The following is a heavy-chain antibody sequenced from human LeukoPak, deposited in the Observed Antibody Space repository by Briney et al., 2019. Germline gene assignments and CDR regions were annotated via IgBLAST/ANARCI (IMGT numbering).Heavy chain of an antibody. Sequence: GGSLRLSCAASRFTFSRYWMHWVRQAPGKGLVWVSRINSDGISTSYADSVKGRFTISRDNAKNTLYLQMNSLRAEDTAVYYCARVGSGTTRDYWGQGTLVTVSS. CDR3: ARVGSGTTRDY. D-gene: IGHD1-14*01. CDR2: INSDGIST. J-gene: IGHJ4*02. CDR1: RFTFSRYW. V-gene: IGHV3-74*01.